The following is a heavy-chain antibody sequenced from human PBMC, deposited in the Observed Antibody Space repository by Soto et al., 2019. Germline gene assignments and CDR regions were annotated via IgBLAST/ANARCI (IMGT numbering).Heavy chain of an antibody. V-gene: IGHV3-30-3*01. J-gene: IGHJ5*02. CDR3: ARDQMTTVTTGWFDP. Sequence: QVQLVESGGGVVQPGRSLRLSCAASGFTFSSYAMHWVRQAPGKGLEWVAVISYDGSNKYYADSVKGRFTISRDNSKNTLYLQMNSLRAEDTAVYYCARDQMTTVTTGWFDPWGQGTLVTVSS. D-gene: IGHD4-17*01. CDR1: GFTFSSYA. CDR2: ISYDGSNK.